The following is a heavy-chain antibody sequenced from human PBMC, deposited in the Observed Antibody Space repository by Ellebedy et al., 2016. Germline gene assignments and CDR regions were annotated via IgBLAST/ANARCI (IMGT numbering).Heavy chain of an antibody. D-gene: IGHD3-16*01. J-gene: IGHJ4*02. CDR1: GYTFTSYA. CDR2: INAGNGNT. V-gene: IGHV1-3*01. Sequence: ASVKVSXXASGYTFTSYAMHWVRQAPGQRLEWMGWINAGNGNTKYSQKFQGRVTITRDTSASTAYMELSSLRSEDTAVYYCASEDQLLRLGELSFWGQGTLVTVSS. CDR3: ASEDQLLRLGELSF.